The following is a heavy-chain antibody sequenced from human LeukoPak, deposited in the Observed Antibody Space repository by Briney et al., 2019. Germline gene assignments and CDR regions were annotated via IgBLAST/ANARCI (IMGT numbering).Heavy chain of an antibody. V-gene: IGHV3-21*01. J-gene: IGHJ4*02. CDR3: AKDLRKAY. Sequence: GGSLRLSCTASGFTLSSYTMNWVRQAPGKGLEWVSSISSSSNYIYYTDSVKGRFTISRDNAKNSLYLQMNSLRAEDTAVYYCAKDLRKAYWGQGTLVTVSS. CDR2: ISSSSNYI. D-gene: IGHD1-14*01. CDR1: GFTLSSYT.